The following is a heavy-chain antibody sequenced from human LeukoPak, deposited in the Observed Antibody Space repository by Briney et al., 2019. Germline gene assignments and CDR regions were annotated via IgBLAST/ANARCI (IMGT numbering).Heavy chain of an antibody. CDR3: AREDVASVGANGY. CDR2: INPNSGGT. Sequence: ASVKVSCKASGYTFTGYYMHWVRQAPGQGLEWMGWINPNSGGTNYAQKFQGRVTMTRDTSISTAYMELSRLRSDDTAVYYCAREDVASVGANGYWGQGTLVTVSS. V-gene: IGHV1-2*02. D-gene: IGHD1-26*01. CDR1: GYTFTGYY. J-gene: IGHJ4*02.